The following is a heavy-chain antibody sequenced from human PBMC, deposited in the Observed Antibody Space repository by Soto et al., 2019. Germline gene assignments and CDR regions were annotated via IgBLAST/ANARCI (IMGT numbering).Heavy chain of an antibody. D-gene: IGHD3-10*01. Sequence: GGSLRLSCAASGFTFSSYAMSWVRQAPGKGLEWVSAISGSGGSTYYADSVKGRFTISRDNSKNTLYLQMNSLRAEDTAVYYCAKVFWDYGSGSYDYYYYGMDVWGQGTTVTVSS. CDR1: GFTFSSYA. CDR2: ISGSGGST. J-gene: IGHJ6*02. V-gene: IGHV3-23*01. CDR3: AKVFWDYGSGSYDYYYYGMDV.